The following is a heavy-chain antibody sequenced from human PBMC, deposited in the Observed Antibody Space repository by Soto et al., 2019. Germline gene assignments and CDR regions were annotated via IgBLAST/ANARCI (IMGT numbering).Heavy chain of an antibody. CDR2: LSRSGGAT. CDR3: AKGEMATIRNSFDP. Sequence: GGSLRLSCVTSAFSLTSCSMSWVRQTPGKGLEWVSALSRSGGATYYADSVEGRFTISRDTSTNTLYLQMSNLRAEDTAIYYCAKGEMATIRNSFDPWGQGTLVTVSS. J-gene: IGHJ5*02. V-gene: IGHV3-23*01. D-gene: IGHD5-12*01. CDR1: AFSLTSCS.